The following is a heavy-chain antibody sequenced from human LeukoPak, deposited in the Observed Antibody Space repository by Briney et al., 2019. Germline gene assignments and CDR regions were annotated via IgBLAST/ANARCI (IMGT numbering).Heavy chain of an antibody. D-gene: IGHD3-22*01. Sequence: PGGSLRLSCAASGFTFSSYEMNWVRQAPGKGLEWVSYISSSGSTIYYADSVKGRFTISRDNAKNSLYLQMNSLRAEDTAVYYCASHYYDSSALYYWGQGTLVTVSS. CDR2: ISSSGSTI. CDR3: ASHYYDSSALYY. CDR1: GFTFSSYE. J-gene: IGHJ4*02. V-gene: IGHV3-48*03.